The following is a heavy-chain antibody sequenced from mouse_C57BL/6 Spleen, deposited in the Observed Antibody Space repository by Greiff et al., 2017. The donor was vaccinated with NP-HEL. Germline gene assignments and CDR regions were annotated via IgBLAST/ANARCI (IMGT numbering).Heavy chain of an antibody. J-gene: IGHJ3*01. CDR2: IDPEDGDT. D-gene: IGHD2-3*01. V-gene: IGHV14-1*01. CDR3: TFDGYYQAFFAY. Sequence: VQLQQSGAELVRPGASVKLSCTASGFNIKDYYMHWVKQRPEQGLEWIGRIDPEDGDTEYAPKFQGKATMTADTSSNTAYLQLSSLTSEDTAVYYCTFDGYYQAFFAYWGQGTLVTVSA. CDR1: GFNIKDYY.